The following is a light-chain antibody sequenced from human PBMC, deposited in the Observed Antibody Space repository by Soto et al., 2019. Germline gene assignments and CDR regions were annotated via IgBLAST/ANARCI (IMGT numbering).Light chain of an antibody. J-gene: IGLJ3*02. V-gene: IGLV2-14*01. Sequence: QCALTQPASVSASPGQSITISCTRTSSDVGDYKYVSWYQQHPGKAPQLMIYEVTSRPSGVSNRFSGSTSGNTASLTISGLQDEDEAAYYCSSYTNKNTWVFGGGTKLTV. CDR3: SSYTNKNTWV. CDR1: SSDVGDYKY. CDR2: EVT.